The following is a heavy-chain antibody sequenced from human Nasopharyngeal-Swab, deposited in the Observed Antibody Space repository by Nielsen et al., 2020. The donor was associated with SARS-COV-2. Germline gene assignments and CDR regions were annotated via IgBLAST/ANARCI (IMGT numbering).Heavy chain of an antibody. J-gene: IGHJ3*02. D-gene: IGHD2-21*02. CDR2: IKQGGSEQ. V-gene: IGHV3-7*04. CDR3: ARESVVTGMDDATDI. CDR1: GFPFRNHY. Sequence: GGSLRLSCAASGFPFRNHYITWVRPPPGKVLEWVATIKQGGSEQFYVDSVKGRFTISRDDAKNSVYLQMNSLRAEDTAVYYCARESVVTGMDDATDIWGQGTMVTVSS.